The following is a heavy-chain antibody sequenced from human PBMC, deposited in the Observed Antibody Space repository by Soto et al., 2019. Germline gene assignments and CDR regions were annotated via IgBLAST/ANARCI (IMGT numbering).Heavy chain of an antibody. CDR1: GFTFANAW. CDR3: TSLYYGH. V-gene: IGHV3-15*01. J-gene: IGHJ4*02. Sequence: GGSLSLSCAASGFTFANAWISWVRQAPGKGLEWVGRIKSKADGGTTDYAAPVKGRFTISRDESQDTLYLQMNSLKTEDTAVYYCTSLYYGHWGQGTLVTVSS. D-gene: IGHD4-17*01. CDR2: IKSKADGGTT.